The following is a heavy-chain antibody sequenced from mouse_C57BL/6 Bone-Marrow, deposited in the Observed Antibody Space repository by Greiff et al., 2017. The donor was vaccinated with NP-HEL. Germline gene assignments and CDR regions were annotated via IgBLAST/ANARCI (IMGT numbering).Heavy chain of an antibody. Sequence: QVQLKQSGPDLVKPGASVKLSCKASGYTFTSYDINWVKQRPGQGLEWIGWIYPRDGSTKYNEKFKGKATLTVDTSSSTAYMELHSLTSEDSAVYFCARESLFITTVVATKGDYWGQGTTLTVSS. CDR2: IYPRDGST. V-gene: IGHV1-85*01. CDR1: GYTFTSYD. CDR3: ARESLFITTVVATKGDY. D-gene: IGHD1-1*01. J-gene: IGHJ2*01.